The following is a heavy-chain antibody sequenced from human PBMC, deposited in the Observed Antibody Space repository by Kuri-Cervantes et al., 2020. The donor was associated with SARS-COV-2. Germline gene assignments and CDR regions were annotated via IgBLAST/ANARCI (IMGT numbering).Heavy chain of an antibody. CDR2: ISGRGGST. CDR1: GFTFNTYA. D-gene: IGHD6-13*01. Sequence: GESLKISCAASGFTFNTYAMSWVRQAPGKGLEWVSGISGRGGSTYYADSVKGRFTISRDNSNNTLYLQMNSLRAEDTAVYYCARDQGKQQRGWAWGQGTLVTVSS. J-gene: IGHJ5*02. CDR3: ARDQGKQQRGWA. V-gene: IGHV3-23*01.